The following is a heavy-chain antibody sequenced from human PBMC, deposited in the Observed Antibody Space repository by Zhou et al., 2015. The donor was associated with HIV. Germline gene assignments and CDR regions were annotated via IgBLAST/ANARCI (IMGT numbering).Heavy chain of an antibody. D-gene: IGHD3-9*01. J-gene: IGHJ4*02. Sequence: DVQLVESGGALVQPGESLRLSCTTSGFTFSVYYMHWFRQGPEKGLSWVSRIDGDGIDTTYADSVRGRFTISRDNTKNTLYLEMRSLRPEDTAVYYCARARLPGRQFDWVSSPAAFWGQGALVTVSS. CDR1: GFTFSVYY. V-gene: IGHV3-74*03. CDR2: IDGDGIDT. CDR3: ARARLPGRQFDWVSSPAAF.